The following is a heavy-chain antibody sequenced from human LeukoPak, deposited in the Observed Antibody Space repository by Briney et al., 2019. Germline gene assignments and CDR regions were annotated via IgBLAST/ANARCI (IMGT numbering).Heavy chain of an antibody. D-gene: IGHD6-19*01. CDR3: ARDSSGWYYMDV. CDR2: ISSSSSYI. V-gene: IGHV3-21*01. CDR1: GFTFSSFS. Sequence: GGSLRLSCAASGFTFSSFSMNWVRQAPGKGLEWVSSISSSSSYIYYADSVKGRFTISRDNAKNSLYLQMNSLRAEDTAVYYCARDSSGWYYMDVWGKGTTVTISS. J-gene: IGHJ6*03.